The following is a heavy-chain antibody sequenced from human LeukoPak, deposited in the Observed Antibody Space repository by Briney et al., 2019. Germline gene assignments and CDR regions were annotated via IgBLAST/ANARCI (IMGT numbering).Heavy chain of an antibody. Sequence: ASVKVSCKASGYIFIHHYIHWVRQAPGQGLEWMGWINPNNGVTSYAQRFQGRVTMTGDTSISTAYMELRSLRSDDTAVYYCARDHGSGSYSYWGQGTLVTVSS. CDR3: ARDHGSGSYSY. J-gene: IGHJ4*02. CDR2: INPNNGVT. V-gene: IGHV1-2*02. CDR1: GYIFIHHY. D-gene: IGHD3-10*01.